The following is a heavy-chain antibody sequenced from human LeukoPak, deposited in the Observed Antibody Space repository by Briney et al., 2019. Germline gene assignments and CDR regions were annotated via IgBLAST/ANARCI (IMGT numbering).Heavy chain of an antibody. D-gene: IGHD2-2*01. CDR1: GFTFNDYG. V-gene: IGHV3-33*01. J-gene: IGHJ4*02. CDR2: IWYDGSNK. Sequence: GGSLRLSCAASGFTFNDYGLHWVRQAPGKGLEWVAVIWYDGSNKYYADSVKGRFTISRDNSKNTVYLQMNSLRAEDTALYYCARDYCSSTSCYDYWGQGTLVTVSS. CDR3: ARDYCSSTSCYDY.